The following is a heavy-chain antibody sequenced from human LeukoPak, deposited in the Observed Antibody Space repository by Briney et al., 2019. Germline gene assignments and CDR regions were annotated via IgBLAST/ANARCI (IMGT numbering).Heavy chain of an antibody. Sequence: SETLSLTCTVSGASITSYYWSWIRQPPGKGLEWIGYIYYTGNTNYNPSLKSRVTISLDTSKNQFSLKLNSVTAADTAVYYCARDSGTTGEVKFDPWGQGTLVTVSS. CDR1: GASITSYY. D-gene: IGHD3-10*01. V-gene: IGHV4-59*01. CDR3: ARDSGTTGEVKFDP. CDR2: IYYTGNT. J-gene: IGHJ5*02.